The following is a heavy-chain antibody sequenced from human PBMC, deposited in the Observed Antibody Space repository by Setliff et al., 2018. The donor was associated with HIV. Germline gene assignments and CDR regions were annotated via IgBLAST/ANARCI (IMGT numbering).Heavy chain of an antibody. V-gene: IGHV1-18*01. J-gene: IGHJ4*02. Sequence: ASVKVSCKTSGYTFTSHGISWVRQAPGQRLEWMGWISAHSGNTNYAPILQGRVTCTTDTSTSTAYMELRSLRSDDTAVYYCARVNYASSDSRFGCYFDYWGQGTLVTVSS. D-gene: IGHD3-22*01. CDR2: ISAHSGNT. CDR3: ARVNYASSDSRFGCYFDY. CDR1: GYTFTSHG.